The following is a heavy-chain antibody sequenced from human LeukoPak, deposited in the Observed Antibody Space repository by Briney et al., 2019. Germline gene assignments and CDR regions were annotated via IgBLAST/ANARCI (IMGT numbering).Heavy chain of an antibody. V-gene: IGHV3-7*01. J-gene: IGHJ5*02. CDR3: ARSDSSSWYGGFWFDP. D-gene: IGHD6-13*01. CDR1: GFTFSSYW. CDR2: IKQDGSEK. Sequence: GGSLRLSCAASGFTFSSYWMSWVRQAPGKGLEWVANIKQDGSEKYYVDSVKGRFTISRDNAKNSLYLQMNSLRAEDTAVYYCARSDSSSWYGGFWFDPWGQGTLVTVSS.